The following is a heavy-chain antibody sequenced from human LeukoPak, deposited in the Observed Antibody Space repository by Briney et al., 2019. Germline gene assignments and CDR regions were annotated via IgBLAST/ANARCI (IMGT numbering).Heavy chain of an antibody. Sequence: GGSLRLSCAASGFTFSSFWMRWVRRAPGKGLELVANIKQDGSEKYYVDSVQGRFTISRDNAKNSLYLQMNSLRVEDTAVYYCARRIVGPSSGGDYWGQGTPVTVSS. CDR1: GFTFSSFW. CDR3: ARRIVGPSSGGDY. D-gene: IGHD1-26*01. J-gene: IGHJ4*02. V-gene: IGHV3-7*01. CDR2: IKQDGSEK.